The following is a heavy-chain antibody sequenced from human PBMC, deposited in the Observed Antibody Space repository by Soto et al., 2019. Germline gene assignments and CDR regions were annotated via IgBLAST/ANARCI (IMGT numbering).Heavy chain of an antibody. V-gene: IGHV3-15*01. Sequence: EVQLVESVGGLVKPGGSLRLSCAASGFTFNNAWMSWVRQAPGGGLEWVGRIKRNIDGGTTDYAAPVKGRFAISRDDSNSILYLQMNSLKSEDTAVYYCTTVDAVVLNWGQGILVTVSS. CDR2: IKRNIDGGTT. J-gene: IGHJ4*02. CDR3: TTVDAVVLN. D-gene: IGHD6-19*01. CDR1: GFTFNNAW.